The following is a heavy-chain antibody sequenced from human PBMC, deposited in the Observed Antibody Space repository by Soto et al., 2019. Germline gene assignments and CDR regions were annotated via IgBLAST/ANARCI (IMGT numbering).Heavy chain of an antibody. J-gene: IGHJ6*02. CDR2: VSYSGST. V-gene: IGHV4-59*11. D-gene: IGHD3-3*01. CDR3: ARSALSHITVFGMVIMDYGMNV. CDR1: GGSISNHY. Sequence: QVQLQESGPGLVKPSETLSLTCTVSGGSISNHYWSWIRQPPGKGLEWIGYVSYSGSTNYNPSLKSRVTISVAMSKNQFSLKLSSVTAADTAMYYCARSALSHITVFGMVIMDYGMNVWGQGTTVTVSS.